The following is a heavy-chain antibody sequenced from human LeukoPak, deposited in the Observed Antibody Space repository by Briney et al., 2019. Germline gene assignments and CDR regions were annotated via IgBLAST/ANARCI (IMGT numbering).Heavy chain of an antibody. CDR3: AREGVGFWSGYYSDY. Sequence: ASVKVSCKASGYTFTSYDINWVRQATGQGLEWMGWMNPNSGNTGYAQKLQGRVTMTTDTSTSTAYMELRSLRSDDTAVYYYAREGVGFWSGYYSDYWGQGTLVTVSS. J-gene: IGHJ4*02. CDR2: MNPNSGNT. CDR1: GYTFTSYD. V-gene: IGHV1-8*01. D-gene: IGHD3-3*01.